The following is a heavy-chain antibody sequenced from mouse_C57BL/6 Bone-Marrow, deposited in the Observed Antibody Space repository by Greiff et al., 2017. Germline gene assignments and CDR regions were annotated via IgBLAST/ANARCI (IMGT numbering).Heavy chain of an antibody. D-gene: IGHD1-1*01. V-gene: IGHV1-81*01. CDR2: IYPRSGNT. Sequence: LQESGAELARPGASVKLSCKASGYTFTSYGISWVKQRTGQGLEWIGEIYPRSGNTYYNEKFKGKATLTADKSSSTAYMELRSLTSEDSAVYFCARGLRYYGSSSFDYWGQGTTLTVSS. CDR3: ARGLRYYGSSSFDY. CDR1: GYTFTSYG. J-gene: IGHJ2*01.